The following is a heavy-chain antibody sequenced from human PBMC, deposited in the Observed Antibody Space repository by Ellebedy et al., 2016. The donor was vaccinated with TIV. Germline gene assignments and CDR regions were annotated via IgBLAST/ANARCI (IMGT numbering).Heavy chain of an antibody. CDR3: ANEAGAVASDV. J-gene: IGHJ4*02. V-gene: IGHV3-30*18. CDR2: DSYDGNLK. D-gene: IGHD6-19*01. Sequence: GGSLRLXCAGSGFSFSNYGMHWVRQAPGKGLEWVARDSYDGNLKYYADSVNGRFTISRDNSKNTVYLLTNSLRIEDTGVYYCANEAGAVASDVWGQGPLVTVSS. CDR1: GFSFSNYG.